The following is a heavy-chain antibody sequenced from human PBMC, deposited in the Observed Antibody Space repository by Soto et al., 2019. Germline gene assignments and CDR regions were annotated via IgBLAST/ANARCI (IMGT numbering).Heavy chain of an antibody. CDR3: SFQESTTVTTFEN. J-gene: IGHJ4*01. Sequence: EAHLVESGGGLVKPGGSLRLSCEASGFTFNNAWMSWIRQAPGKGLEWVGRIKSKTDGGTIDYAAPVKGRFTISRDDSKSTLYLQMNSLKNEDTAVYYCSFQESTTVTTFENWGHGTLVTVSA. CDR2: IKSKTDGGTI. D-gene: IGHD4-17*01. CDR1: GFTFNNAW. V-gene: IGHV3-15*01.